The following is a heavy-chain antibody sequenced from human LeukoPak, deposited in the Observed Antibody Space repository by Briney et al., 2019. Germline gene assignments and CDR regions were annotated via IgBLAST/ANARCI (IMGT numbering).Heavy chain of an antibody. Sequence: ASVKVSCKASGYTFTAYYVHWVRQAPGQGLEWMGWISAYNGYTKYAQKFQGRVTMTRDTSTSTAYMELRSLRSDDTAVYFCARDGHRMYYYESSDYRFDSWGQGTLVTVSS. V-gene: IGHV1-18*04. CDR3: ARDGHRMYYYESSDYRFDS. J-gene: IGHJ4*02. CDR1: GYTFTAYY. D-gene: IGHD3-22*01. CDR2: ISAYNGYT.